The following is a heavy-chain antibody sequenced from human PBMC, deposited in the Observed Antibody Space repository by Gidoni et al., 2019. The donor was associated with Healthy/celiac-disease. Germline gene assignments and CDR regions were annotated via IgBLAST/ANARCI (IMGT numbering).Heavy chain of an antibody. D-gene: IGHD6-19*01. CDR1: GFTFDAYA. CDR3: AKAVAGVPYFDY. V-gene: IGHV3-9*01. CDR2: ISWNSGSI. J-gene: IGHJ4*02. Sequence: EVQLVESGGGLVQPGRSLRLSCAAYGFTFDAYAMHWVRQAPGKGLEWVSGISWNSGSIGYADSVKGRFTISRDNAKNSLYLQMNSLRAEDTALYYCAKAVAGVPYFDYWGQGTLVTVSS.